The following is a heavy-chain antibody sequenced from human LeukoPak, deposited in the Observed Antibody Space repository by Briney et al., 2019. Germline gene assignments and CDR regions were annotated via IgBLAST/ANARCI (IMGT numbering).Heavy chain of an antibody. V-gene: IGHV3-64D*09. D-gene: IGHD6-19*01. J-gene: IGHJ4*02. CDR1: GFTFSTYA. CDR3: VKSGKQWLALDY. Sequence: SGGSLRLSCSVSGFTFSTYAMHWVRQAPGKGLEYVSTISRNGDGTYYADSVKGRFTISRDNSKNTLFLQMSSLRAEDTAVYYCVKSGKQWLALDYWGQGTLVTVSS. CDR2: ISRNGDGT.